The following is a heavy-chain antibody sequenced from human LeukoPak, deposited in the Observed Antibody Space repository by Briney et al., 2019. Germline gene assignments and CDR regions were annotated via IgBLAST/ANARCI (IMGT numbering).Heavy chain of an antibody. Sequence: PGGSLRLSCTASGFTFGDYAMSWFRQAPGKGLEWVGFIRSKAYGGTTEYAASVKGRFTISRDDSKSIAYLQMNSLKTEDTAVYYCTRDSYYDSSGSWGQGTLVTVSS. D-gene: IGHD3-22*01. V-gene: IGHV3-49*03. CDR2: IRSKAYGGTT. CDR1: GFTFGDYA. CDR3: TRDSYYDSSGS. J-gene: IGHJ4*02.